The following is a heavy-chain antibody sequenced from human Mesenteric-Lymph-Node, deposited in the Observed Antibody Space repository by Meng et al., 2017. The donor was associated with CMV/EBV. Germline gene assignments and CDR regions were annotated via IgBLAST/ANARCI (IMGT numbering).Heavy chain of an antibody. CDR1: GFTFSSYA. V-gene: IGHV3-30*04. Sequence: ASGFTFSSYAMHWVRQAPGEGPEWVAVMSKEGSVIIYADSVKGRFTISRDNSKNTLYLQMNSLSGEDTAVYYCAPASERFLPHFEYWGQGTLVTVSS. D-gene: IGHD3-3*01. CDR2: MSKEGSVI. CDR3: APASERFLPHFEY. J-gene: IGHJ4*02.